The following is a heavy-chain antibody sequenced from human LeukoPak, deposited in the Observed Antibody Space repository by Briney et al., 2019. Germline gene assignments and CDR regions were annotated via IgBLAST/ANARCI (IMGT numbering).Heavy chain of an antibody. Sequence: GASVKVSCKASGYTFTGYYMHWVQQAPGQGLEWMGWINPNSGGTNYAQKFQGRVTMTRDTSISTAYMELSRLRSDDTAVYYCARGSGNYDFWSGRDYYYYMDVWGKGTTVTVSS. CDR3: ARGSGNYDFWSGRDYYYYMDV. CDR2: INPNSGGT. J-gene: IGHJ6*03. CDR1: GYTFTGYY. V-gene: IGHV1-2*02. D-gene: IGHD3-3*01.